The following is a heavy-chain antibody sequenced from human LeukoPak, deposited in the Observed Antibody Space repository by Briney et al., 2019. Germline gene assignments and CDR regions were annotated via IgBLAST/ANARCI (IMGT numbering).Heavy chain of an antibody. CDR2: INHSRST. J-gene: IGHJ5*02. D-gene: IGHD6-13*01. V-gene: IGHV4-34*01. CDR3: ARGVAAADLYWFEP. Sequence: PETLSLTCAVSGGSFCGYYWSWIRHPPAKGQEWIGVINHSRSTNYTPSLTSRITISVETSKHQFSLKLSSVAAAATAVYYCARGVAAADLYWFEPWGKGTLVTVSS. CDR1: GGSFCGYY.